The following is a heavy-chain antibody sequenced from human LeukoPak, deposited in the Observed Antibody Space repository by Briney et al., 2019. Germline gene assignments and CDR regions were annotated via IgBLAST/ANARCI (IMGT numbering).Heavy chain of an antibody. CDR2: IYSSGSA. D-gene: IGHD3-22*01. J-gene: IGHJ4*02. CDR1: GGSITTYY. Sequence: SEALSLSCTVSGGSITTYYWSWIRQPAGKGLEWIGHIYSSGSADYNPSLKSRVTMSVDSSKNQFSLRLSSVTAADTAVYFCARDHSDGSGYYPGFDYWGQGSLVTVSS. V-gene: IGHV4-4*07. CDR3: ARDHSDGSGYYPGFDY.